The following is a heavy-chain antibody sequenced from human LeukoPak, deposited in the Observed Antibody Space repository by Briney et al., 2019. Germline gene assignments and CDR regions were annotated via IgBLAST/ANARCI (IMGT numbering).Heavy chain of an antibody. J-gene: IGHJ6*04. CDR2: ISSSGSTI. Sequence: PGGSLRLSCAASGFTFSSYEMNWVRRAPGKGLEGVSYISSSGSTIYYADSVKGRLTFSRDNAKNSLYLQMNSWRGQDTAVYYCGELGITMIGGVWGKGTTVTISS. V-gene: IGHV3-48*03. CDR1: GFTFSSYE. CDR3: GELGITMIGGV. D-gene: IGHD3-10*02.